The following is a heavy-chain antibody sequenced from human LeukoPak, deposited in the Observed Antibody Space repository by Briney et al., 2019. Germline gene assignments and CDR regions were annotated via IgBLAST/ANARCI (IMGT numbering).Heavy chain of an antibody. J-gene: IGHJ4*02. V-gene: IGHV4-39*01. CDR2: IYYSGST. D-gene: IGHD3-22*01. Sequence: PSETLSLTCTVSGGPISSSSYYWGWIRQPPGKGLEWIGSIYYSGSTYYNPSLKSRVTISVDTSKNQFSLKLSSVTAADTAVYYCARPGDSSGYYYSYYFDYWGQGTLVTVSS. CDR1: GGPISSSSYY. CDR3: ARPGDSSGYYYSYYFDY.